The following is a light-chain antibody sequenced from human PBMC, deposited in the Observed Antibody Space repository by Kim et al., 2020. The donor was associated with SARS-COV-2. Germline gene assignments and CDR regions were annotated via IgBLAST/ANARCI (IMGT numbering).Light chain of an antibody. CDR1: KSIGIS. Sequence: PGEGAILSCRASKSIGISLGWYQHKPGQAPRLLIYDAAIRAAGIPDRFSGGGSGTDFTLTIGSLEPEDFAVYYCQQRNNWPPAVTFGGGTKVDIK. J-gene: IGKJ4*01. CDR2: DAA. V-gene: IGKV3-11*01. CDR3: QQRNNWPPAVT.